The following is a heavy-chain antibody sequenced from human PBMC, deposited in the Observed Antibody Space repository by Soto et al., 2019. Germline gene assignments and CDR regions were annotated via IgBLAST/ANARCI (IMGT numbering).Heavy chain of an antibody. CDR2: IYYSGST. D-gene: IGHD5-12*01. Sequence: SETLSLTCTVSGGSISSYYWSWIRQPPGKGLEWIGYIYYSGSTNYNPSLKSRVTISVDTSKNQFSLKLSSVTAADTAVYYCARDQREKRWLQFYRPRAFDIWGQGTWSPSPQ. V-gene: IGHV4-59*01. CDR3: ARDQREKRWLQFYRPRAFDI. CDR1: GGSISSYY. J-gene: IGHJ3*02.